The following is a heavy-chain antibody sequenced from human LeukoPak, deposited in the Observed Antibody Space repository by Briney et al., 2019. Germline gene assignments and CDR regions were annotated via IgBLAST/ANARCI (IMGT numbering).Heavy chain of an antibody. CDR1: GDSVSSNSAA. CDR2: TYYRSKWYN. V-gene: IGHV6-1*01. CDR3: ARAVHPLYGSGSYP. Sequence: SQTLSLTCDISGDSVSSNSAAWNWIRQSPLRGLEWLGRTYYRSKWYNDYAVSVKSRITINPDTSKNQFSLQLNSVTAADTAVYYCARAVHPLYGSGSYPWGQGTLVTVSS. D-gene: IGHD3-10*01. J-gene: IGHJ5*02.